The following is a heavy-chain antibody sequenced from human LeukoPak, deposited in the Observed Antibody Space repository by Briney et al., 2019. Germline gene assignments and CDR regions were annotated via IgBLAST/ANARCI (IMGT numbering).Heavy chain of an antibody. J-gene: IGHJ6*03. CDR3: TSPQLEAGYYYYYMDV. CDR2: IWYDGSNK. CDR1: GFTFSSYG. D-gene: IGHD2-2*01. V-gene: IGHV3-33*01. Sequence: GGSLRLAWAASGFTFSSYGMHWVRQAPGKGLEWVAVIWYDGSNKYYADSVKGRFTISRDNSKNSLYLQMNSLRAEDTAVYYCTSPQLEAGYYYYYMDVWGKGTTVAVSS.